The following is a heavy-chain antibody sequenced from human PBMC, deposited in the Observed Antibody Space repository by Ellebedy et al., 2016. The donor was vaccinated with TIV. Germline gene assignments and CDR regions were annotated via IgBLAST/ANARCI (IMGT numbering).Heavy chain of an antibody. CDR3: ARQTVATSVNDAFDI. CDR1: GFTFSAYS. D-gene: IGHD4-17*01. CDR2: ISISSGYI. Sequence: GESLKISCAASGFTFSAYSMNWVRQAPGKGLDWVSSISISSGYIYYADSVKGRFTISRDNAKNSLYLRMNSLRAEDTGVYYCARQTVATSVNDAFDIWGLGTVVTVSS. V-gene: IGHV3-21*01. J-gene: IGHJ3*02.